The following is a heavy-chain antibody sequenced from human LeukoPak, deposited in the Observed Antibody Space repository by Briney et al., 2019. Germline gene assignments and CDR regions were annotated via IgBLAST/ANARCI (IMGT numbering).Heavy chain of an antibody. D-gene: IGHD1-26*01. Sequence: GGSLRLSCAASGFTFSTFAMHWVRPSPGKGLEWVSSITGSGPYILYADSVKRRFTISRDNTKNLLYLEMNSLKSEDTAVYFCARGGVGRYSDYYYYMDVWGNGTTVTVSS. CDR3: ARGGVGRYSDYYYYMDV. CDR2: ITGSGPYI. CDR1: GFTFSTFA. V-gene: IGHV3-21*04. J-gene: IGHJ6*03.